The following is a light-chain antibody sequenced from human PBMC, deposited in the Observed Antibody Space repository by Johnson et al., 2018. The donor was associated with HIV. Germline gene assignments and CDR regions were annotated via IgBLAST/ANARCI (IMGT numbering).Light chain of an antibody. CDR3: GTWDSSLSAGV. Sequence: HSVLTQPPSVSAAPGQKVTISCSGSSSNIGNNYVSWYQQLPGTASKLIIYDNNKRPSGIPDRFSGSKSGTSATLGITGLQTGDEADYYCGTWDSSLSAGVFGTGTKVTVL. J-gene: IGLJ1*01. V-gene: IGLV1-51*01. CDR2: DNN. CDR1: SSNIGNNY.